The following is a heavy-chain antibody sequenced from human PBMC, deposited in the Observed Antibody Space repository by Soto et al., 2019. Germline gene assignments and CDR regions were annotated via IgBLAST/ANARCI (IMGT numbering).Heavy chain of an antibody. CDR3: ARDVFVGYYYGMDV. D-gene: IGHD2-15*01. CDR2: IIPIFGTA. V-gene: IGHV1-69*06. Sequence: SVKVSCEACGGSFSSYAISWVRQAPGQGLEWMGGIIPIFGTANYAQKFQGRVTITADKSTSTAYMELSSLRSEDTAVYYCARDVFVGYYYGMDVWGQGTTVTVSS. J-gene: IGHJ6*02. CDR1: GGSFSSYA.